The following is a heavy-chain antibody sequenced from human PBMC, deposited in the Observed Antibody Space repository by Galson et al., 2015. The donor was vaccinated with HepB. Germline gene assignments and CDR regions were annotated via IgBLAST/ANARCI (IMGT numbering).Heavy chain of an antibody. J-gene: IGHJ4*02. CDR3: ARDGFGGYIIDY. V-gene: IGHV3-30-3*01. CDR2: ISYDAYNE. D-gene: IGHD5-12*01. Sequence: LRLSCATSGFTFSTCAMHWVRQAPGKGLEWVATISYDAYNEYYADSMKGRFTISRDDSKNTVYLQVNSLRLEDTAIYYCARDGFGGYIIDYWGQGTLVTVSS. CDR1: GFTFSTCA.